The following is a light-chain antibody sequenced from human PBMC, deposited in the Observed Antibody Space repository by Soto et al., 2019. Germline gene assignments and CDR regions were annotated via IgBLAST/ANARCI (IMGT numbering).Light chain of an antibody. J-gene: IGLJ2*01. Sequence: SVLTQPPSVSGAPGQGVTISCTGSSSNIGAGYDVHWYRQLPGTAPRLLIYRNTNRPSGVPDRFFGSKSGTSASLAITGLQAEDEADYYCHSYDSSLSGVVFGGGTKLTVL. CDR2: RNT. V-gene: IGLV1-40*01. CDR3: HSYDSSLSGVV. CDR1: SSNIGAGYD.